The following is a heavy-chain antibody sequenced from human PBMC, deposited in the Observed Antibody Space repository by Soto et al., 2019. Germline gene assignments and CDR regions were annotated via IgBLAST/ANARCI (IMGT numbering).Heavy chain of an antibody. J-gene: IGHJ4*02. Sequence: EVYLVESGGDLVEPGGSLRLSCEASRFMFSSAWMSWVRQAPGKGLEWVGSIKAKIDGETTDYAEFVQGRFIISRDDSKNTVFLEMNSLKTEDTAVYFCVEGWNDFWGQGTLVTVSS. CDR3: VEGWNDF. V-gene: IGHV3-15*01. CDR2: IKAKIDGETT. D-gene: IGHD1-1*01. CDR1: RFMFSSAW.